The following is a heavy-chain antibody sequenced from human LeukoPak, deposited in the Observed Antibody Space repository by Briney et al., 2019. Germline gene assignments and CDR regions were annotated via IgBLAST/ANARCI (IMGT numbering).Heavy chain of an antibody. CDR1: GGSISSYY. Sequence: PSETLSLTCTVSGGSISSYYWSWIRPPPGKGLEWIGYIYYSGSTNYNPSLKSRVTISVDTSKNQFSLKLSSVTAADTAVYYCARGAYYDFWSGYYKRTLGYYYYGMDVWGQGTTVTVSS. V-gene: IGHV4-59*08. CDR2: IYYSGST. J-gene: IGHJ6*02. D-gene: IGHD3-3*01. CDR3: ARGAYYDFWSGYYKRTLGYYYYGMDV.